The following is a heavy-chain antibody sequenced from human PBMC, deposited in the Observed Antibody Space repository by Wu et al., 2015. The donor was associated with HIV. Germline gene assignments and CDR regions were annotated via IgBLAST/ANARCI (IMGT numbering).Heavy chain of an antibody. V-gene: IGHV1-46*01. J-gene: IGHJ3*02. CDR1: GYNFADYY. CDR2: INPSDGTT. D-gene: IGHD6-13*01. Sequence: QGQLVQSGAEVRKPGASMKVSCTASGYNFADYYFHWVRQAPGQGLEWMGIINPSDGTTTYAQSFQGRVTMTRDTSTTTVYMEMSSLTSDDTAVYYCGRGTHQQVPKTAYDIWGQGTMVTVSS. CDR3: GRGTHQQVPKTAYDI.